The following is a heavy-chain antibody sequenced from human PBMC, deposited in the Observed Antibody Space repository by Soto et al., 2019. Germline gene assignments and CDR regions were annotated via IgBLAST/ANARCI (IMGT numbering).Heavy chain of an antibody. CDR2: ISYDGSNK. V-gene: IGHV3-30*18. Sequence: QVQLVESGGGVVQPGRSLRLSCAASGFTFSSYGMHSVRQAPGKGLEWVTVISYDGSNKLYADSVKGRFTISRDNSKNTLYLQMNSLRAEDTAVYYCAKEGEYSGSPIFDYWGQGTLVTVSS. J-gene: IGHJ4*02. CDR1: GFTFSSYG. D-gene: IGHD1-26*01. CDR3: AKEGEYSGSPIFDY.